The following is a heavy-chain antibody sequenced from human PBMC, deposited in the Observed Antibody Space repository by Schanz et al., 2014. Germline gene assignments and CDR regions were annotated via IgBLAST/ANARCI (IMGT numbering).Heavy chain of an antibody. CDR2: VSRSTPDI. Sequence: EVQLVESGGGLIQPGGSLRLSCAASGFSVGNKYMNWVRQAPGKGLEWVSYVSRSTPDIYYADSVKGRFTMSRDNAKNTLYLQMNTLRAEDTAVYYCARKMKLGVYGGKGHDSLDIWGQGTMVTVSS. V-gene: IGHV3-48*01. CDR1: GFSVGNKY. D-gene: IGHD4-17*01. J-gene: IGHJ3*02. CDR3: ARKMKLGVYGGKGHDSLDI.